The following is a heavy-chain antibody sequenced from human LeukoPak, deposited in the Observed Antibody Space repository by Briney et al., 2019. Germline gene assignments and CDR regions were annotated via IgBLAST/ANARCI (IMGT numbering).Heavy chain of an antibody. V-gene: IGHV3-33*01. Sequence: GGSLRLSCAASGFSFNTYGMHWVRQAPGKGLEWVAVIWFDGSNEYYVDSVKGRFTICRDNSQDTLYLQMNSLRAEDTAVYYCARNILPWSSGWYVTATFDIWGHGTLVTVSS. CDR2: IWFDGSNE. CDR3: ARNILPWSSGWYVTATFDI. J-gene: IGHJ3*02. CDR1: GFSFNTYG. D-gene: IGHD6-19*01.